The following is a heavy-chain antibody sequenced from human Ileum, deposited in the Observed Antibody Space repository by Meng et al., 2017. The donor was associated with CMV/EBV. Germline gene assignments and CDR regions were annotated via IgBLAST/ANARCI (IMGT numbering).Heavy chain of an antibody. V-gene: IGHV3-21*01. CDR2: ISSSSSYI. J-gene: IGHJ4*02. CDR3: ARGHDGYNFNY. CDR1: GFTFSSYS. D-gene: IGHD5-24*01. Sequence: GGSLRLSCAASGFTFSSYSMNWVRQAPGKGLEWVSSISSSSSYIYYADSVKGRFTISRDNSKNTLYLQMNSLRAEDTAVYYCARGHDGYNFNYWGQGTLVTVSS.